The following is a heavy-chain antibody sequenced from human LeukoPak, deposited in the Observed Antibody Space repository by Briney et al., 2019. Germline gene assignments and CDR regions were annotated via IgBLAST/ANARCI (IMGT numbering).Heavy chain of an antibody. J-gene: IGHJ4*02. CDR3: TTYGSGRKFDY. V-gene: IGHV3-49*04. Sequence: PGGSLRLSCTASGFTFGDYSMNWVRQAPGKGLEWVGFIRSKAYDGTTEYAASVKGRFTISRDGSKSIAYLQMNSLKTEDTAVYYCTTYGSGRKFDYWGQGILVTVSS. CDR2: IRSKAYDGTT. CDR1: GFTFGDYS. D-gene: IGHD3-10*01.